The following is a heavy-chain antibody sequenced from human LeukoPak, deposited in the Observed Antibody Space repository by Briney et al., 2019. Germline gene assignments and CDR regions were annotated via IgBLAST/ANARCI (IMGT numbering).Heavy chain of an antibody. CDR2: INHSGST. Sequence: SETLSLTCAVYGGSFSGYYWSWIRQPPGKGLEWIGEINHSGSTNYNPSLKSRVTISVDTSKNQFSLKLSSVTAADTAVYYCARTPPRGIVGATRGGDYWGQGTLVTVSS. D-gene: IGHD1-26*01. CDR3: ARTPPRGIVGATRGGDY. CDR1: GGSFSGYY. J-gene: IGHJ4*02. V-gene: IGHV4-34*01.